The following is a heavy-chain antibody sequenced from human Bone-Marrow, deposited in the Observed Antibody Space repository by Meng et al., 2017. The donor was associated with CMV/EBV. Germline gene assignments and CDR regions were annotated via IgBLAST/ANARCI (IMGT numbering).Heavy chain of an antibody. CDR3: ARDLDYGDYASDY. CDR2: INPNSGGT. J-gene: IGHJ4*02. V-gene: IGHV1-2*02. D-gene: IGHD4-17*01. CDR1: GYTFTGYY. Sequence: QGQLVKSGAEVKKPGASVKGSCKASGYTFTGYYMHWVRQAPGQGLEWMGWINPNSGGTNYAQKFQGRVTMTRDTSISTAYMELSRLRSDDTAVYYCARDLDYGDYASDYWGQGTLVTVSS.